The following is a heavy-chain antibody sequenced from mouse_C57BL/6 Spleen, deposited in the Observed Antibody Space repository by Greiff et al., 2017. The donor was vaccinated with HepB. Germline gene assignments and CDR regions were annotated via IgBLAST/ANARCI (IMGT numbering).Heavy chain of an antibody. CDR2: IYPGDGDT. CDR3: ARAGYYYGSSYWYFDV. D-gene: IGHD1-1*01. Sequence: VQLQQSGAELVKPGASVKISCKASGYAFSSYWMNWVKQRPGKGLEWIGQIYPGDGDTNYNGKFKGKDTLTADKSSSTAYMQLSSLTSEDSAVYFCARAGYYYGSSYWYFDVWGTGTTVTVSS. CDR1: GYAFSSYW. J-gene: IGHJ1*03. V-gene: IGHV1-80*01.